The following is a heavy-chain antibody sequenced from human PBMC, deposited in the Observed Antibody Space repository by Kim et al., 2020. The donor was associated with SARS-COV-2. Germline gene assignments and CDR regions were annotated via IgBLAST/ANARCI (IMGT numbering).Heavy chain of an antibody. CDR3: ARDSLGGQQWDYYCDY. D-gene: IGHD3-16*01. J-gene: IGHJ4*02. CDR1: GGYISSSSYY. CDR2: IYYSGST. Sequence: SETLSLTCTVPGGYISSSSYYWGWIRQPPGKGLEWIGSIYYSGSTYYNPSLKSRVTISVDTSKNQFPLKLSSVTAADRAVYYCARDSLGGQQWDYYCDYWGQGTLVTVSS. V-gene: IGHV4-39*02.